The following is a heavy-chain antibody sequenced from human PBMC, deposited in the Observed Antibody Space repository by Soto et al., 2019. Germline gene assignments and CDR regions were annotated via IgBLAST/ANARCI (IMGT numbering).Heavy chain of an antibody. CDR1: GGSISSSNW. D-gene: IGHD1-26*01. V-gene: IGHV4-4*02. Sequence: TSETLSLTCAVSGGSISSSNWWSWVRQPPGKGLEWIGEIYHSGSTNYNSSLKSRVTISVDKSKNQFSLKLSSVTAADTAVYYCARVGYSGSNTFDYWGQGTLVTVSS. CDR3: ARVGYSGSNTFDY. CDR2: IYHSGST. J-gene: IGHJ4*02.